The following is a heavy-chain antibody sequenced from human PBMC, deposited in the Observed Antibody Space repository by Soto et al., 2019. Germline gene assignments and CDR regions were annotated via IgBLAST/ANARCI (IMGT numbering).Heavy chain of an antibody. CDR3: AHRVLRTVFGLVTTTAIYFDF. J-gene: IGHJ4*02. Sequence: QITLNESGPTQVKPRQTLTLTCTFSGFSLTTSGVGVGWIRQSPGKAPEWLALIYWDDAKRYSPSLKSRLTITKDTSKNQVVLTMADLDPADTATYYCAHRVLRTVFGLVTTTAIYFDFWCQGTPVAVSS. CDR1: GFSLTTSGVG. D-gene: IGHD3-3*01. V-gene: IGHV2-5*02. CDR2: IYWDDAK.